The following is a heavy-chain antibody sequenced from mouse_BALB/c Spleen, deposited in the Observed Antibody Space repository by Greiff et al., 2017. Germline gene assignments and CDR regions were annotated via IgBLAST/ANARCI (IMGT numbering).Heavy chain of an antibody. Sequence: VQLQQSGAELVRPGSSVKISCKASGYAFSSYWMNWVKQRPGQGLEWIGQIYPGDGDTNYNGKFKGKATLTADKSSSTAYMQLSSLTSEDSAVYFCARSLYDHAMDYWGQGTSVTVSS. CDR2: IYPGDGDT. CDR3: ARSLYDHAMDY. D-gene: IGHD2-14*01. CDR1: GYAFSSYW. J-gene: IGHJ4*01. V-gene: IGHV1-80*01.